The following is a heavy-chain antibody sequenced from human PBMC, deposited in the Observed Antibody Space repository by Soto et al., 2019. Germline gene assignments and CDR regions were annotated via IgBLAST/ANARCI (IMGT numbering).Heavy chain of an antibody. CDR3: SRLWAGGDDRDSPPYYLDS. Sequence: EVQLVESGGGLVQPGGSVILSCAASGFTFSGSAIHWVRQASGKGLEWLGRIKTRSYNYATAYTASLKGRFTISRDDSKNTAYLQMNSLKTEDTAVYFCSRLWAGGDDRDSPPYYLDSWGQGTLVTVSS. CDR2: IKTRSYNYAT. CDR1: GFTFSGSA. J-gene: IGHJ4*02. V-gene: IGHV3-73*02. D-gene: IGHD3-16*01.